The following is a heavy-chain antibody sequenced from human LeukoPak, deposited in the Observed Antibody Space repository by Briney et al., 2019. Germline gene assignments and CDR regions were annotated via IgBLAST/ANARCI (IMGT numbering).Heavy chain of an antibody. Sequence: SETLSLTCTVSGGSISSYYWFWIRQPPGKGLEWIGYIYYSGSTNYNPSLKSRVTISVDTSKDQFSLRLSSVTAADTAVYFCARAAYYDFWSAQGYYYYMDVWGKGTTVTVSS. CDR2: IYYSGST. CDR3: ARAAYYDFWSAQGYYYYMDV. CDR1: GGSISSYY. D-gene: IGHD3-3*01. V-gene: IGHV4-59*01. J-gene: IGHJ6*03.